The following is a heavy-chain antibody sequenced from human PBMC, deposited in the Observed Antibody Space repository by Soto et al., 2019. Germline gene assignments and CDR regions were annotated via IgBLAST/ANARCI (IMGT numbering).Heavy chain of an antibody. D-gene: IGHD4-17*01. CDR2: IYWNDDK. J-gene: IGHJ4*02. Sequence: QITLKESGPTLVKPTQTLTLTCSFSGFSLSTSGEGVGWIRQPPGKALEWLALIYWNDDKSHNPSLKSRLTITKATSKNQVVLTMTDMDPIDTATYFCALSVNVYTDYAYFDYWGQGTLVTVSS. CDR1: GFSLSTSGEG. V-gene: IGHV2-5*01. CDR3: ALSVNVYTDYAYFDY.